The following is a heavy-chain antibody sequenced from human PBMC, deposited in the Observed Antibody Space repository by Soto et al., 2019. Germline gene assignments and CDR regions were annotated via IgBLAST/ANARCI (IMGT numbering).Heavy chain of an antibody. CDR2: ISPDNGNT. D-gene: IGHD5-12*01. J-gene: IGHJ6*02. Sequence: QVQLVQSGGEVKKPGASVKVSCKASGYTFTIYGINWVRQAPGQGLEWMGWISPDNGNTNYAQKHQGRVNMTTDTSPSTGYMELRSLRSDDTAVYYCARALGYSGYSGMDAWGQGTTVTVSS. CDR3: ARALGYSGYSGMDA. V-gene: IGHV1-18*01. CDR1: GYTFTIYG.